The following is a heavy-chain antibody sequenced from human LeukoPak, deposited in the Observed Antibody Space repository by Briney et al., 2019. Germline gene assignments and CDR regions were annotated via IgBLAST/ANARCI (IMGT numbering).Heavy chain of an antibody. D-gene: IGHD1-1*01. V-gene: IGHV3-23*01. J-gene: IGHJ2*01. CDR1: GFTFSKYA. Sequence: PGGSLRLSCAASGFTFSKYAMSWVRQAPEKGLEWVSGISGSGGSTYYADSVKGRFTISRDNSKNMLHLQMNSLRAEDTALCYCAEWNSVYWYFDLWGRGTLVTVSS. CDR3: AEWNSVYWYFDL. CDR2: ISGSGGST.